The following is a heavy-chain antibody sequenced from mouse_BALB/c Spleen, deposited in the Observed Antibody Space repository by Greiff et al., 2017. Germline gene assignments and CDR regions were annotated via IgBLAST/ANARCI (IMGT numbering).Heavy chain of an antibody. J-gene: IGHJ1*01. CDR3: ARSVDGYWYFDV. D-gene: IGHD2-3*01. CDR2: IDPENGNT. Sequence: EVQLQQSGAELVRPGALVKLSCKASGFNIKDYYMHWVKQRPEQGLEWIGWIDPENGNTIYDPKFQGKASITADTSSNTAYLQLSSLTSEDTAVYYCARSVDGYWYFDVWGAGTTVTVSS. V-gene: IGHV14-1*02. CDR1: GFNIKDYY.